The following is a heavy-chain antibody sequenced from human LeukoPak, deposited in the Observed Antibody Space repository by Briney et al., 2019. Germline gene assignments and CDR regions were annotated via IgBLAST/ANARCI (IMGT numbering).Heavy chain of an antibody. Sequence: GGSLRLSCAASGFTFDDYAMHWVRQAPGKGLEWVSGISWNSGSIGYADSVKGRFTISRDNAKNSLYLKMNSLRAEDTALYYCAKDYYYDSSGHLDYWGQGTLVTVSS. CDR3: AKDYYYDSSGHLDY. V-gene: IGHV3-9*01. J-gene: IGHJ4*02. CDR1: GFTFDDYA. D-gene: IGHD3-22*01. CDR2: ISWNSGSI.